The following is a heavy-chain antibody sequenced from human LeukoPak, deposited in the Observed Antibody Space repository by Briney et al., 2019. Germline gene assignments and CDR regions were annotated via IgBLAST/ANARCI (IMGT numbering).Heavy chain of an antibody. CDR2: IYDSGST. CDR3: AIQGYNSYFDY. J-gene: IGHJ4*02. V-gene: IGHV4-59*01. D-gene: IGHD5-24*01. Sequence: PSETLSLTCTVSGGSISSYYWSWIRQPPGKGLEWIGYIYDSGSTNYNPSLKSRVTISVDTSKNQFSLKLSSVTAADTAVYYCAIQGYNSYFDYWGQGTLVTVSS. CDR1: GGSISSYY.